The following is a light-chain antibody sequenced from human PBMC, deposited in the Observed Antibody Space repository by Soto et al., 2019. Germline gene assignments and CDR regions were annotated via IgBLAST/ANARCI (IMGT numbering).Light chain of an antibody. CDR2: KAS. Sequence: DIQMTQSPSTLSASVGDRVTITCRASQSISSWLAWYQQKPGKAPKLLIYKASSLESGVPSRFSGIESGTEFTLTISSLQPDDFATHYCQQYNSSPLTFGGGTKVEIK. J-gene: IGKJ4*01. CDR1: QSISSW. V-gene: IGKV1-5*03. CDR3: QQYNSSPLT.